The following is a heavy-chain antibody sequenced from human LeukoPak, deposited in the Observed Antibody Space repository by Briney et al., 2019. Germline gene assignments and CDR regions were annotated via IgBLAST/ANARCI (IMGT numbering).Heavy chain of an antibody. D-gene: IGHD6-25*01. CDR2: ISSDESKR. Sequence: GGSLRLSCAASEFTTFSSYGMHWVRQAPGKALEWVAVISSDESKRNYADSVKGRFSISGDNAKNTLYLQMNSLRAEDTAVYYCARDVSNGLLDYWGQGTLVTVSS. J-gene: IGHJ4*02. CDR1: EFTTFSSYG. CDR3: ARDVSNGLLDY. V-gene: IGHV3-30*03.